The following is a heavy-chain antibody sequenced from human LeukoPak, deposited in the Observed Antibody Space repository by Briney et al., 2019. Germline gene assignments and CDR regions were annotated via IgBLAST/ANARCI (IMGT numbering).Heavy chain of an antibody. CDR2: TYYSGST. Sequence: SETLSLTCTVSGASISSYYWSWIRQPPGKGLEWIGYTYYSGSTNYNPSLKSRVTISVDTSKNQFSLKLSSVTAADTAVYYCARLLPSSGYYIAYWGQGTLVTVSS. V-gene: IGHV4-59*08. CDR1: GASISSYY. J-gene: IGHJ4*02. CDR3: ARLLPSSGYYIAY. D-gene: IGHD3-22*01.